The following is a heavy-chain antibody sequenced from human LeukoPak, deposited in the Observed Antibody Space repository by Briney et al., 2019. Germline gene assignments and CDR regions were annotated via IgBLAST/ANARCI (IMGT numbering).Heavy chain of an antibody. D-gene: IGHD3-10*01. J-gene: IGHJ5*02. Sequence: PSETLSLTCTVSGGSISNYCWIWIRQPPGQGLEWIGCIYDSGSTNYNPSLKSRVTISVDKSKNQFSLKLSSVTAADTAVYYCARGYYYISRSLPFDPWGQGTLVTVSS. CDR1: GGSISNYC. CDR3: ARGYYYISRSLPFDP. V-gene: IGHV4-59*12. CDR2: IYDSGST.